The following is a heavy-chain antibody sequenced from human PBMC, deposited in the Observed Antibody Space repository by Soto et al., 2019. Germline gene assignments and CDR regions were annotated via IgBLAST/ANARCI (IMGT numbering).Heavy chain of an antibody. Sequence: ASVKVSCKVSGYTLTELAMHWVRQAPGKGLEWMGGFDPEDGETIYAQKFQRRVTMTEDTSTDTAYMELSSLRSEDTAVYYCATDRSRYYDSSGPWVDSAFDIWGQGTMVTVSS. CDR2: FDPEDGET. CDR3: ATDRSRYYDSSGPWVDSAFDI. J-gene: IGHJ3*02. CDR1: GYTLTELA. V-gene: IGHV1-24*01. D-gene: IGHD3-22*01.